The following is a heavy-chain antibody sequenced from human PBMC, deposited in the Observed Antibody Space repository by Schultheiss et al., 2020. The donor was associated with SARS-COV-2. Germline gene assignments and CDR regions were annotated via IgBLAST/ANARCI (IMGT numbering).Heavy chain of an antibody. D-gene: IGHD4-17*01. CDR3: ASSDYGDYPGRDY. Sequence: SETLSLTCDVYGGSFSGYFWSWIRQPPGKGLEWIGEINHSGSTNYNPSLKSRVIISVDTSKNQFSLKVNSVTAADTAVYYCASSDYGDYPGRDYWGQGTLVTVSS. CDR2: INHSGST. V-gene: IGHV4-34*01. CDR1: GGSFSGYF. J-gene: IGHJ4*02.